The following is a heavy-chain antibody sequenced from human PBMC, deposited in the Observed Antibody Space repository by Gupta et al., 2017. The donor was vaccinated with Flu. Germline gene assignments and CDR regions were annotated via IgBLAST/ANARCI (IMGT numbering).Heavy chain of an antibody. Sequence: EVQLLESGGGLVQPGGSLRLSCAASGFPFSSYAMSWVRQAPGKGLEWVSAISGSGGSTYYADSVKGRFTISRDNSKNTLYLQMNSLSAEDTAVYYCAKGLSVTYYYYGMDVWGQGTTVTVSS. CDR2: ISGSGGST. CDR1: GFPFSSYA. J-gene: IGHJ6*02. CDR3: AKGLSVTYYYYGMDV. V-gene: IGHV3-23*01. D-gene: IGHD5-18*01.